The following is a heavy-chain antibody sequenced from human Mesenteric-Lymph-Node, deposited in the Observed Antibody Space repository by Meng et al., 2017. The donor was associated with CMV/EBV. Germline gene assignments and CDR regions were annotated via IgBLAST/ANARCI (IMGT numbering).Heavy chain of an antibody. V-gene: IGHV3-23*01. CDR3: ARDFIQWGSGSPLHFDC. CDR2: IRTGGDGGGDST. CDR1: GFTFSSYA. Sequence: GESLKISCAASGFTFSSYALSWVRQAPGKGLEWVSTIRTGGDGGGDSTYYADSVKGRFTISRDNAKDSLYLLMNSLRHEDTALYYCARDFIQWGSGSPLHFDCWGQGTLVTVSS. J-gene: IGHJ4*02. D-gene: IGHD1-26*01.